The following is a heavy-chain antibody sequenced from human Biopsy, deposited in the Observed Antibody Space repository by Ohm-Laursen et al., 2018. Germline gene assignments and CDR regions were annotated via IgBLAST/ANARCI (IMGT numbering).Heavy chain of an antibody. J-gene: IGHJ3*01. Sequence: SSGKVSCKASGATVTSYAISWVRQAPGQGLEWMGRIDPFTGVTNYAHNFQGRVTITADRSTPTAYVEVSSLRSDDTAVFYCATDARWDLSLDAFHVWGQGTKVTVSS. CDR1: GATVTSYA. CDR3: ATDARWDLSLDAFHV. CDR2: IDPFTGVT. D-gene: IGHD1-26*01. V-gene: IGHV1-69*04.